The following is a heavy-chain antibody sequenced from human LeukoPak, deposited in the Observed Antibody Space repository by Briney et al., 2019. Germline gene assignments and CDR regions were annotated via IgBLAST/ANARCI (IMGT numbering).Heavy chain of an antibody. CDR2: IYYSGST. CDR1: GGSISSNSYY. CDR3: ARTRYYYNSRSYGAPYYFDY. V-gene: IGHV4-39*01. Sequence: SETLSLTCAVSGGSISSNSYYWGWIRQPPGTGLEWIGSIYYSGSTYYNPSLKSRVTISVDTSKNQFSLKLSSVTAADTAVYYCARTRYYYNSRSYGAPYYFDYWGQGTLATVSS. J-gene: IGHJ4*02. D-gene: IGHD3-10*01.